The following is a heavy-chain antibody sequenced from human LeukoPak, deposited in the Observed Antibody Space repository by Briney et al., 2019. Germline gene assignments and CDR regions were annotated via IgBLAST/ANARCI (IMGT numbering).Heavy chain of an antibody. J-gene: IGHJ3*02. CDR2: INPSGGST. V-gene: IGHV1-46*01. Sequence: ASVKVSCKASGYTFTSYYMHWVRQAPGQGLEWMGIINPSGGSTSYAQKFQGRVTMTRDTSTSTVYMELSSLRSEDTAVYYCAREGSGAYDSSGYYSFIWGQGAMVTVSS. CDR3: AREGSGAYDSSGYYSFI. CDR1: GYTFTSYY. D-gene: IGHD3-22*01.